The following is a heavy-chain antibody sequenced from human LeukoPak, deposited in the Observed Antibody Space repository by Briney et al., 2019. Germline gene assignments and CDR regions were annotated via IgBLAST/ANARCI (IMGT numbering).Heavy chain of an antibody. CDR3: ARAWEVTMVRGVIASDFDY. V-gene: IGHV3-21*01. J-gene: IGHJ4*02. CDR1: GFTFSSYA. CDR2: ISSSSSYI. Sequence: AGGSLRLSCAASGFTFSSYAMSWVRQAPGKGLEWVSSISSSSSYIYYADSVKGRFTFSRDNAKNSLYLQMNSLRAEDTAVYYCARAWEVTMVRGVIASDFDYWGQGSLVTVSS. D-gene: IGHD3-10*01.